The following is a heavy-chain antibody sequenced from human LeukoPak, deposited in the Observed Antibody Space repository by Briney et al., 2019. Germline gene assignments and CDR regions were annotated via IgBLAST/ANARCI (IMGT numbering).Heavy chain of an antibody. Sequence: GGSLRLSCAASGFSFSDYAMHWVRQAPGKGLEWAAVILYDGSKKYHADSVKGRFTVSRDNSENTLYLQMNSLKVEDTATYYCARVDSNWSFDYWGQGTLVTVSS. CDR2: ILYDGSKK. J-gene: IGHJ4*02. V-gene: IGHV3-30-3*01. D-gene: IGHD5-18*01. CDR3: ARVDSNWSFDY. CDR1: GFSFSDYA.